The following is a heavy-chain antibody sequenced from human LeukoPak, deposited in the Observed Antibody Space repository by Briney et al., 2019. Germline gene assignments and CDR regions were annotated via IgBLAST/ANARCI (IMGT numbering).Heavy chain of an antibody. D-gene: IGHD3-9*01. CDR3: ARDGNYDILTGYPEYYFDY. CDR1: GGSISSYY. J-gene: IGHJ4*02. CDR2: IYTSGST. Sequence: SETLSLTCTVSGGSISSYYWSWIRQPAGKGLGWIGRIYTSGSTNYNPSLKSRVTMSVDTSKNQFSLKLSSVTAADTAVYYCARDGNYDILTGYPEYYFDYWGQGTLVAVSS. V-gene: IGHV4-4*07.